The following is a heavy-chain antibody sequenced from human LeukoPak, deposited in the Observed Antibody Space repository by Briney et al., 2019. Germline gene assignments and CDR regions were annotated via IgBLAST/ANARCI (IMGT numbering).Heavy chain of an antibody. Sequence: PSETLSLTCTVSGGSISSGDYYWSWIRQPPGKGLEWIGYIYYSGSTYYNPSLKSRVTISVATSKNQSSLKLSSVTAADTAVYYCARTFWYYFDYWGQGTLVTVSS. CDR1: GGSISSGDYY. V-gene: IGHV4-30-4*01. D-gene: IGHD3-3*01. CDR2: IYYSGST. J-gene: IGHJ4*02. CDR3: ARTFWYYFDY.